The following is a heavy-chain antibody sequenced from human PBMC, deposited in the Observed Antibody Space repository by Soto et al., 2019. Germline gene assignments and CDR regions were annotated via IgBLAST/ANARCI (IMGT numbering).Heavy chain of an antibody. J-gene: IGHJ4*02. CDR1: RFTFGGFA. Sequence: EVQLLESGGGLVQPGGSLRLSCAASRFTFGGFAMSWVRQTPGKGLEWVSTIHGSDDSTYYRDSVRGRFTVSRDNSNDRLYLQMNSLRAEDTAVYYCARESACDWGYFHFGGQGTLVIVSS. D-gene: IGHD7-27*01. V-gene: IGHV3-23*01. CDR2: IHGSDDST. CDR3: ARESACDWGYFHF.